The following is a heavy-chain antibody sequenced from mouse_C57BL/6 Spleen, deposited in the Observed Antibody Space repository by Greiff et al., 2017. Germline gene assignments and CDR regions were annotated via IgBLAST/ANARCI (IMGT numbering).Heavy chain of an antibody. V-gene: IGHV1-9*01. Sequence: QVQPKESGAELITPGASVKLSCKATGYTFTGYRIEWVKQRPGHGLVWIGAILPGSGCSNYNEKFKGKATFTADTSTNTDYTQLSSLTDEDAAIYYCARSGWFTVGYCDVWGTGTTVTVSS. J-gene: IGHJ1*03. D-gene: IGHD1-1*02. CDR1: GYTFTGYR. CDR3: ARSGWFTVGYCDV. CDR2: ILPGSGCS.